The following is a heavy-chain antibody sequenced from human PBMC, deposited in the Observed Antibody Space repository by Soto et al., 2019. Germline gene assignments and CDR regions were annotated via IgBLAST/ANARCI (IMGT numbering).Heavy chain of an antibody. CDR2: INPNSGVT. D-gene: IGHD2-2*02. V-gene: IGHV1-2*04. CDR1: RYTFTGYY. J-gene: IGHJ3*02. Sequence: VSVKVACKASRYTFTGYYMPLLRQAKGQWLEWMGWINPNSGVTNYAQKFQGWVTMTRDTSISTAYMELSRLRSDDTAVYYCARDRGYCSSTSCYMDAFDIWGQGTMVTVSS. CDR3: ARDRGYCSSTSCYMDAFDI.